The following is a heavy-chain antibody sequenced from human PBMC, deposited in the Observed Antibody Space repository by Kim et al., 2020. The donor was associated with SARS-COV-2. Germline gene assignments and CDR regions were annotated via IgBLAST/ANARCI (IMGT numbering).Heavy chain of an antibody. Sequence: GGSLRLSCAASGFTFSSYAMSWVRQAPGKGLEWVSAISGSGGSTYYADSVKGRFTISRDNSKNTLYLQMNSLRAEDTAVYYCAKDHRLTIAAAGTEGDYWGQGTLVTVSS. CDR3: AKDHRLTIAAAGTEGDY. V-gene: IGHV3-23*01. D-gene: IGHD6-13*01. J-gene: IGHJ4*02. CDR1: GFTFSSYA. CDR2: ISGSGGST.